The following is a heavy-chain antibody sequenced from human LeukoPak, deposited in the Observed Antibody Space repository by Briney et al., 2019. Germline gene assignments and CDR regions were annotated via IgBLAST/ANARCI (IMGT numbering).Heavy chain of an antibody. D-gene: IGHD3-3*01. Sequence: GGSLRLSCAASGFTFSSYAMTWVRQAPGKGLECVSAISGSGGTTYYADSVKGRFTISRDNSKNTLYLQMSSLRAEDTAVYCCAKGALEWSYYFDYWGQGTLVTVSS. CDR3: AKGALEWSYYFDY. CDR1: GFTFSSYA. V-gene: IGHV3-23*01. J-gene: IGHJ4*02. CDR2: ISGSGGTT.